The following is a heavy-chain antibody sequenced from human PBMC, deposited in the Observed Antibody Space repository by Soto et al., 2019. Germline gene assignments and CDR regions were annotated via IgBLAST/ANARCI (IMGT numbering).Heavy chain of an antibody. Sequence: QVQLVQSGAEVKKPGSSVKVSCKASGGTFSSYTISWVRQAPGQGLEWMGRIIPILGIANYAQKFQGRVTITPDKSTSTSYMELSSLRSEYTAVYYCARDNSVRVTTNWYFDLWGRGTLVTVSS. D-gene: IGHD4-17*01. V-gene: IGHV1-69*08. CDR2: IIPILGIA. J-gene: IGHJ2*01. CDR1: GGTFSSYT. CDR3: ARDNSVRVTTNWYFDL.